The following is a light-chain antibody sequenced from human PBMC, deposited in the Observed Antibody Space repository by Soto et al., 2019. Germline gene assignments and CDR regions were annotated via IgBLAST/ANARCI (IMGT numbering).Light chain of an antibody. CDR1: QSCSSTY. J-gene: IGKJ5*01. CDR2: AAY. CDR3: QHSGTSPIT. Sequence: EIVLTQSSGTLSLFSGQRATLSGRASQSCSSTYLAWYPQKPGQAPRPLIYAAYSTATGIPDRFSGSGSGTAFTLPIRRLAPADFAVYYCQHSGTSPITFGPGKRLEIK. V-gene: IGKV3-20*01.